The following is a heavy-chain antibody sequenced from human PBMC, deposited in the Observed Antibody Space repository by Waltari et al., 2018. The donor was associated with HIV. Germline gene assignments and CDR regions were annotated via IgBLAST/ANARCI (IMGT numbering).Heavy chain of an antibody. Sequence: QIQLQPLGPGLVKPSATPPLHCTESLRSFDWYFSTWVRQSPEKGLEWIGYISYNGNTNYNPSLKGRVTFALDTSTSLFSLILKSVTAADTGVYYCATAPGRRAAGLSPWSQGTLVTVS. V-gene: IGHV4-59*08. D-gene: IGHD6-13*01. CDR1: LRSFDWYF. CDR3: ATAPGRRAAGLSP. CDR2: ISYNGNT. J-gene: IGHJ5*02.